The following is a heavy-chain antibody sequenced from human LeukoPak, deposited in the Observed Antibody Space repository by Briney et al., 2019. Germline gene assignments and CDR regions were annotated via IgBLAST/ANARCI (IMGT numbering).Heavy chain of an antibody. Sequence: GGSLRLSCAASGFTFSSYAMSWVRQAPGKGLEWVSGISGGGDSTYYADSVKGRFAISRDNSKKTLYLQMNSLRAGDTAVYYCAKDTTMIVVVTSFDYWGQGTLVTVSS. CDR1: GFTFSSYA. V-gene: IGHV3-23*01. CDR2: ISGGGDST. J-gene: IGHJ4*02. D-gene: IGHD3-22*01. CDR3: AKDTTMIVVVTSFDY.